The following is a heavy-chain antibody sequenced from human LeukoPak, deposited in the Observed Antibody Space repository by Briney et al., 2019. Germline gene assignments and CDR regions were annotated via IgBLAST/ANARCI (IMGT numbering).Heavy chain of an antibody. Sequence: GGSLRLSCVASGFTSSSYAMSWVRQAPGKGLEWVSGISGSGGGTYYADSVKGRFTISRDNSKNTLYLQMNSLRAEDTAIYYCSKDRTTSGGAEGYWGQGTLVTVSA. D-gene: IGHD3-10*01. V-gene: IGHV3-23*01. CDR1: GFTSSSYA. CDR3: SKDRTTSGGAEGY. CDR2: ISGSGGGT. J-gene: IGHJ4*02.